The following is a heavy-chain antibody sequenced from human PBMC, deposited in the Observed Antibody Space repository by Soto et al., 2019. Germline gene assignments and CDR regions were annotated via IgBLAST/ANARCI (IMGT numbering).Heavy chain of an antibody. Sequence: KPSXTLSLTCTVSGCSISSYYWSCIRQPPWKGLEQIGYIYYSGSTNYNPSLKSRVTISVDTSKNQFSLKLSSVTAADTAVYYCARPDSSGYHKYFQHWGQGTLVTVSS. CDR1: GCSISSYY. D-gene: IGHD3-22*01. J-gene: IGHJ1*01. CDR3: ARPDSSGYHKYFQH. CDR2: IYYSGST. V-gene: IGHV4-59*01.